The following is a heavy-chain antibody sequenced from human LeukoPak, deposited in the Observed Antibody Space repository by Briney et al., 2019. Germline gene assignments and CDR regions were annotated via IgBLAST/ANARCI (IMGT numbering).Heavy chain of an antibody. CDR1: GFTFSSYA. CDR3: AKDGIQLWFHEVVPLKYFDC. J-gene: IGHJ4*02. V-gene: IGHV3-23*01. D-gene: IGHD5-18*01. CDR2: ISGSGGST. Sequence: GGSLRLSCAASGFTFSSYAMSWVRQAPGKGLEWVSAISGSGGSTYYADSVKGRFTISRDNSKNTLYLQMNSLRAEDTAVYYCAKDGIQLWFHEVVPLKYFDCWGQGTLVTVSS.